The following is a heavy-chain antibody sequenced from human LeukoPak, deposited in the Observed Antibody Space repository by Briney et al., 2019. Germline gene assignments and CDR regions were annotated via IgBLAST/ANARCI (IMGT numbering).Heavy chain of an antibody. V-gene: IGHV3-21*01. CDR2: ISSSSSYI. CDR1: GFTFSSYS. CDR3: ARGVPLAFYCSSTSCYYFDY. D-gene: IGHD2-2*01. J-gene: IGHJ4*02. Sequence: GGSLRLSCAASGFTFSSYSMNWVRQAPGKWLEWVSSISSSSSYIYYADSVKGRFTISRDNAKNSLYLQMNSLRAEDTAVYYCARGVPLAFYCSSTSCYYFDYWGQGTLVTVSS.